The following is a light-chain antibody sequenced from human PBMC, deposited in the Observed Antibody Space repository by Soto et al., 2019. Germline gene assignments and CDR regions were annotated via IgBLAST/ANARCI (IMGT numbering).Light chain of an antibody. V-gene: IGLV3-1*01. CDR3: QAWDSSTPVV. CDR2: QDS. Sequence: SYELTQPPSVSVSPGQTASITCSGDKLGDKYACWYQQKPGQSPVLVIYQDSKRPSGIPERFSGSNSGNTATLTISGTQAMDEADYYCQAWDSSTPVVFGGGTMLTVL. CDR1: KLGDKY. J-gene: IGLJ2*01.